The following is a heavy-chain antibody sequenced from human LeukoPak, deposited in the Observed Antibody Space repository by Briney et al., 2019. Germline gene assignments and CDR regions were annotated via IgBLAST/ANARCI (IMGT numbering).Heavy chain of an antibody. D-gene: IGHD1-7*01. CDR3: ARLITGTTTAFDI. J-gene: IGHJ3*02. CDR1: GGSISGYY. V-gene: IGHV4-4*07. Sequence: SETLSLTCSVPGGSISGYYGTWIRQPAGKGLEWIGRVYTSGSTHYNPSLKTRLTMSVDTSKNQFSLQLRSVTAADTAVYYCARLITGTTTAFDIWGQGTMVTISS. CDR2: VYTSGST.